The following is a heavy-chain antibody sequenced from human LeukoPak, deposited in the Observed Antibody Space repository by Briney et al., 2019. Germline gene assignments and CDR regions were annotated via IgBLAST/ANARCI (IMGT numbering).Heavy chain of an antibody. CDR3: ARGRGGTVTMRTLDI. D-gene: IGHD4-17*01. CDR1: GGSFSGYY. J-gene: IGHJ3*02. CDR2: INHSGST. V-gene: IGHV4-34*01. Sequence: SETLSLTCAVYGGSFSGYYWSWIRQPPGKGLEWIGEINHSGSTNYNPSLKSRVTISVDTSKNQFSLKLSSVTAADTAVYYCARGRGGTVTMRTLDIWGQGTVVTVSS.